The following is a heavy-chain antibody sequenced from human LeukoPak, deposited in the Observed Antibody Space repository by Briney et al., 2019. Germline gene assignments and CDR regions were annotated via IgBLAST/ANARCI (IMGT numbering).Heavy chain of an antibody. J-gene: IGHJ6*04. CDR2: ISSSGSTI. D-gene: IGHD3-10*02. V-gene: IGHV3-48*03. CDR3: AELGITMIGGV. CDR1: GFTFSSYE. Sequence: GGSLRLSCAASGFTFSSYEMNWVRQAPGKGLGWVSYISSSGSTIYYADSVKGRFTISRDNAKDSLYLQMNSLRAEDTAVYYCAELGITMIGGVWGKGTTVTISS.